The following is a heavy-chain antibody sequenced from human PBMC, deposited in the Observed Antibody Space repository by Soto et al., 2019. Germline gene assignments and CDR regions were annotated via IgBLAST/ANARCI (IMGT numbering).Heavy chain of an antibody. V-gene: IGHV3-23*01. Sequence: GSLRLSCAASGFTFSSYAMSWVRQAPVKGLEWVSAISGSGGSTYYADSVKGRFTISRDNSKNTLYLQMNSLRAEDTAVYYCAKMPYSGSYYGAHYYGMDVWSQGTTVTVSS. CDR3: AKMPYSGSYYGAHYYGMDV. CDR2: ISGSGGST. CDR1: GFTFSSYA. D-gene: IGHD1-26*01. J-gene: IGHJ6*02.